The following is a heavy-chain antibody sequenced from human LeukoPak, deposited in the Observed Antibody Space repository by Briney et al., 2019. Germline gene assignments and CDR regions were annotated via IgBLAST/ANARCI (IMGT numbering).Heavy chain of an antibody. V-gene: IGHV1-69*13. CDR3: ARSMSDIVVVPAAKNRFDP. J-gene: IGHJ5*02. D-gene: IGHD2-2*01. Sequence: ASVTVSCKASGGTFSSYAISWVRQAPGQGLEWMGGIIPIFGTANYAQKFQGRVTITADESTSTAYMELSSLRSEDTAVYYCARSMSDIVVVPAAKNRFDPWGQGTLVTVSS. CDR1: GGTFSSYA. CDR2: IIPIFGTA.